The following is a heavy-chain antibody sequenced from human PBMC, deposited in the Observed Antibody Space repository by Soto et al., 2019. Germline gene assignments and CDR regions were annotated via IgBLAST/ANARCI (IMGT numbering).Heavy chain of an antibody. Sequence: GGSLRLSCAASGFTFSSYAMSWVRQAPGKGLEWVSAISGSGGSTYYADSVKGRFTISRDNSKNTLYLQMNSLRAEETAVYYCAKDGAITMVRGVIIREVYFDYWGQGTLVTVSS. D-gene: IGHD3-10*01. CDR2: ISGSGGST. V-gene: IGHV3-23*01. CDR1: GFTFSSYA. CDR3: AKDGAITMVRGVIIREVYFDY. J-gene: IGHJ4*02.